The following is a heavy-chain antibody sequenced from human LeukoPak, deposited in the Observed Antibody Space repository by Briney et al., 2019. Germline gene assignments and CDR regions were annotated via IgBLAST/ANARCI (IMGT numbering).Heavy chain of an antibody. V-gene: IGHV3-30*01. CDR2: TSYDGTNK. D-gene: IGHD6-13*01. CDR3: ARGSWYYDL. Sequence: PGPSLRLSCAASGFTFSSYAMHWVRQAPGKGLEWVTITSYDGTNKYYADSVKGRFTISRDNSKNTLYLQMNSLRAEDTAVYYCARGSWYYDLWGQGTLVTVSS. J-gene: IGHJ4*02. CDR1: GFTFSSYA.